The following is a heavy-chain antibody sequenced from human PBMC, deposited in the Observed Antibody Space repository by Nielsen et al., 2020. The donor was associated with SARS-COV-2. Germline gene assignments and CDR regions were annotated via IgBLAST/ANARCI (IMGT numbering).Heavy chain of an antibody. CDR1: GFTFSSYS. Sequence: GESLKISCAASGFTFSSYSMNWVRQAPGKGLEWVSSISSSSSYIYYADSVKGRFTISRDNAKNPLYLQMNSLRAEDTAVYYCARRKMATMGDLDYWGQGTLVTVSS. CDR2: ISSSSSYI. V-gene: IGHV3-21*01. CDR3: ARRKMATMGDLDY. J-gene: IGHJ4*02. D-gene: IGHD5-24*01.